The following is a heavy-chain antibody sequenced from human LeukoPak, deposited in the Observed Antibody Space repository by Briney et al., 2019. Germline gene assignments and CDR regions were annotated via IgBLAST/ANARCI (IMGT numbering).Heavy chain of an antibody. D-gene: IGHD3-22*01. Sequence: PGRSLRLSCAASGFTFSSYWMNWVRQAPGKGLEWVANIKQDGSDKYYVDSVKGRFTISRDNAKNSLYLQMNSLRAEDTAVYYCAREASDYYDSSGGFDYWGQGTLVTVSS. J-gene: IGHJ4*02. CDR2: IKQDGSDK. V-gene: IGHV3-7*01. CDR1: GFTFSSYW. CDR3: AREASDYYDSSGGFDY.